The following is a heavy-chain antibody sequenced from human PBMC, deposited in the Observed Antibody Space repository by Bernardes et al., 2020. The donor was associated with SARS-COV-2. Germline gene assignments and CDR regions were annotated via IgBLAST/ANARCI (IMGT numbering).Heavy chain of an antibody. CDR3: ARDLGSSGWSEHFPVDY. D-gene: IGHD6-19*01. Sequence: ASVKVSCKASGYTFTSYGISWVRQAPGQGLEWMGWISAYNGNTNYAQKLQGRVTMTTDTSTSTAYMELRSLRSDDTAVYYCARDLGSSGWSEHFPVDYWGQGTLVTVSS. J-gene: IGHJ4*02. CDR1: GYTFTSYG. V-gene: IGHV1-18*01. CDR2: ISAYNGNT.